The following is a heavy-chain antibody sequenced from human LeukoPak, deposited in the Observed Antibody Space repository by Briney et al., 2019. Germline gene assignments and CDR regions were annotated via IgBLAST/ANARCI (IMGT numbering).Heavy chain of an antibody. CDR2: IYHAGST. Sequence: SETLSLTCTVSGGSISSGGYFWSWIRQHPGKGLQWIAHIYHAGSTHDNPSLRGRVAISLDTSANQFSLRLSSVTAADTAVYFCARATHYSASTGGPYMDVWGQGTTVTVSS. CDR1: GGSISSGGYF. CDR3: ARATHYSASTGGPYMDV. D-gene: IGHD3-22*01. J-gene: IGHJ6*03. V-gene: IGHV4-31*03.